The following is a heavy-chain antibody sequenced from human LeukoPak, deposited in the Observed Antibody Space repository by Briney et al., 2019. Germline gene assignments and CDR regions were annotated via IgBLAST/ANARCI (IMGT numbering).Heavy chain of an antibody. V-gene: IGHV1-69*01. CDR2: IIPIFGTA. Sequence: SVKVSCKASGGTFSSYAISWVRQAPGQGLEWMGGIIPIFGTANYAQRFQGRVTITADESTSTAYMELSSLRSEDTAVYYCARVEGYGSGDYFDYWGQGTLVTVSS. D-gene: IGHD3-10*01. CDR3: ARVEGYGSGDYFDY. CDR1: GGTFSSYA. J-gene: IGHJ4*02.